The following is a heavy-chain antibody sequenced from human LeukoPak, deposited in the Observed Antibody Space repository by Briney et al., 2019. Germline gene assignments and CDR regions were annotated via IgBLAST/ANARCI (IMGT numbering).Heavy chain of an antibody. CDR2: IYSSGSA. Sequence: SETLSLTCTVSGGSISTSSYYWAWIRQPPGKGLEWIGSIYSSGSASYNPSLKSRVSIVLDTSKNQFSLKVTSVTAADTAVYYCAGDRSSYAKGHYDYWGQGTLVTVSS. V-gene: IGHV4-39*07. CDR3: AGDRSSYAKGHYDY. CDR1: GGSISTSSYY. D-gene: IGHD6-6*01. J-gene: IGHJ4*01.